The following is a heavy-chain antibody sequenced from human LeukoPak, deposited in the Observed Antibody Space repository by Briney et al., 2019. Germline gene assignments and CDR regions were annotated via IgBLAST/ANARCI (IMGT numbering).Heavy chain of an antibody. D-gene: IGHD4-17*01. J-gene: IGHJ4*02. CDR2: INPSGCST. CDR1: GYTFTSYY. V-gene: IGHV1-46*01. CDR3: ARAGATLTSHFDN. Sequence: ASVKVSCKASGYTFTSYYMHWVRQAPGQGLEWMGIINPSGCSTSYAQKFQGRVTKTRDTSTSTVYMALRSLRSDDTAIYYCARAGATLTSHFDNWGQGALVIVSS.